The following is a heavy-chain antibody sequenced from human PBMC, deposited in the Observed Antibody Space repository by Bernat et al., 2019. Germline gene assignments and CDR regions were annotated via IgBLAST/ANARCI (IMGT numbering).Heavy chain of an antibody. V-gene: IGHV3-53*01. D-gene: IGHD5-12*01. CDR3: ARATESGYDWLY. Sequence: EVQLVESGGGLIQPGGSLRLSCAASGFTVSSNYMTWVHQAPGKGLEWVSLLYSDGTTYYADSVKGRFTISRDNSKNTLFLQMNSLRVEDTAVYYCARATESGYDWLYWGQGTLVTVSS. CDR1: GFTVSSNY. J-gene: IGHJ4*02. CDR2: LYSDGTT.